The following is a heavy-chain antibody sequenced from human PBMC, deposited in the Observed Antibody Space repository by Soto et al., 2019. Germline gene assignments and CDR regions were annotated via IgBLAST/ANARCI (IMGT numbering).Heavy chain of an antibody. CDR1: GFTFTNYG. J-gene: IGHJ4*02. D-gene: IGHD5-12*01. V-gene: IGHV3-30*18. CDR2: ISHDGINK. CDR3: AKDRGYEILDS. Sequence: SLRLSCAASGFTFTNYGLHWVRQAPGKGLEWVAVISHDGINKYYEDSVKGRFTISRDTSKNTLYLQMNSLRPEDTAVYFCAKDRGYEILDSWGQGTKVTVYS.